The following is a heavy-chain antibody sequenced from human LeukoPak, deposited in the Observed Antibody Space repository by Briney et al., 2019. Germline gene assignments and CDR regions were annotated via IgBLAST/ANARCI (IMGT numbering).Heavy chain of an antibody. CDR2: INPNSGNT. J-gene: IGHJ4*02. V-gene: IGHV1-8*03. CDR3: ARGYDFWSGYL. CDR1: GYTFTSYD. D-gene: IGHD3-3*01. Sequence: ASVKVSCKASGYTFTSYDINWVRQATGQGLEWMGWINPNSGNTGYAQKFQGRVTITRNTSISTAYMELSSLRSEDTAVYHCARGYDFWSGYLWGQGTLVTVSS.